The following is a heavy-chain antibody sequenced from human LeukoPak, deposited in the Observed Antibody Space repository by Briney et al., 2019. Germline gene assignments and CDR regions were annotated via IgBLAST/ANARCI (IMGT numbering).Heavy chain of an antibody. J-gene: IGHJ4*02. CDR1: GFTFSSYS. CDR2: ISSSSSTI. V-gene: IGHV3-48*01. Sequence: GGSLRLSCAASGFTFSSYSMNWVRRAPGKGLEWVSYISSSSSTIYYADSVKGRFTISRDNAKNSLYLQMNSLRAEDTAVYYCAKGPYYYDSSGYVGYWGQGTLVTVSS. D-gene: IGHD3-22*01. CDR3: AKGPYYYDSSGYVGY.